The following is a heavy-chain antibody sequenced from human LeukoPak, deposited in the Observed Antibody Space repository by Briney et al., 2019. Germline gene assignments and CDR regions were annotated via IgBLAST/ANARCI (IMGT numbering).Heavy chain of an antibody. D-gene: IGHD3-10*01. V-gene: IGHV3-23*01. CDR1: GFTFSSYG. CDR2: IRAGGDNT. Sequence: GGSLRLSCAASGFTFSSYGMSWVRQAPGKGLEWVSGIRAGGDNTYYADSVKGRFTISRDNSKNTLYLQMNSLRAEDTAVYYCAKGMVRGVILKGFDYWGQGTLVTVSS. CDR3: AKGMVRGVILKGFDY. J-gene: IGHJ4*02.